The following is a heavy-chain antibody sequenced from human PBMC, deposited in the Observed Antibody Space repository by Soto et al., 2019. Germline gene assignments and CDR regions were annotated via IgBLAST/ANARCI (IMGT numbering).Heavy chain of an antibody. V-gene: IGHV4-38-2*01. CDR3: ASGRTYSNYVWYYYYYGMDV. J-gene: IGHJ6*02. D-gene: IGHD4-4*01. Sequence: SETLSLTCAVSGYSISSGYYWGWIRQPPGKGLEWIGSIYHSGSTYYNPSLKSRVTISVDTSKNQFSPKLSSVTAADTAVYYCASGRTYSNYVWYYYYYGMDVWGQGTTVTVSS. CDR1: GYSISSGYY. CDR2: IYHSGST.